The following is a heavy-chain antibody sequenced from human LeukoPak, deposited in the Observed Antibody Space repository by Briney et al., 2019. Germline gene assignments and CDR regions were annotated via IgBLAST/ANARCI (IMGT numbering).Heavy chain of an antibody. J-gene: IGHJ4*02. CDR3: ASRSNFDY. CDR2: IKSDGSST. CDR1: GFTFSSNW. Sequence: PGGSRRLACAAYGFTFSSNWMHWVRQAPGNVLVWVSRIKSDGSSTSYADSVKGRFTISRDNAKNTPYLQMNSLRAQDTAVYFCASRSNFDYCGQGTLVTVSS. V-gene: IGHV3-74*01.